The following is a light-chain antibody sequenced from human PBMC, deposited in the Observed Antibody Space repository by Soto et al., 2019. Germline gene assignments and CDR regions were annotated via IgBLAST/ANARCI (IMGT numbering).Light chain of an antibody. CDR1: QSVSSY. J-gene: IGKJ1*01. CDR3: QQYGSSPVST. Sequence: EIVLTQSPATLSLSPGERATLSCRASQSVSSYLAWYQQKPGQAPRLLIYDASNRATGIPARFSGSGSGTDFTPTISRLEPEDFAVYYCQQYGSSPVSTFGQGTKVDIK. V-gene: IGKV3-20*01. CDR2: DAS.